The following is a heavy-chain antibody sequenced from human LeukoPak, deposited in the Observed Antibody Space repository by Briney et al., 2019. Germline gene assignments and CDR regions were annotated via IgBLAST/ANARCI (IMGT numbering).Heavy chain of an antibody. J-gene: IGHJ4*02. V-gene: IGHV3-7*01. CDR2: IIQDGSGK. CDR3: ATSDYYDSGRGGVSPSDH. CDR1: GFTFSQYC. Sequence: PGGSLRLSCAASGFTFSQYCMTWVRQTPGKGLEWVAEIIQDGSGKYYGDSVKGRLTISRDNAKNSVYPQMNSLRAEDTAVYYCATSDYYDSGRGGVSPSDHWGQGTLVTVSS. D-gene: IGHD3-10*01.